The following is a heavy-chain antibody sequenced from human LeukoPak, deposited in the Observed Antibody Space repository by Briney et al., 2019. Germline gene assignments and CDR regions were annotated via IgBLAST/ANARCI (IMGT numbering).Heavy chain of an antibody. CDR3: ARGRRGRYYDISRYNYFDY. CDR1: GGSIGSHD. D-gene: IGHD3-22*01. Sequence: SETLSLTCTVSGGSIGSHDWGWIRQPPGKGLEWIGYIYDSGSTIYNPSLKSRVTILVDTSKDQVSLKLSSVTAADTAVYYCARGRRGRYYDISRYNYFDYWGQGTLVSVSS. CDR2: IYDSGST. J-gene: IGHJ4*02. V-gene: IGHV4-59*11.